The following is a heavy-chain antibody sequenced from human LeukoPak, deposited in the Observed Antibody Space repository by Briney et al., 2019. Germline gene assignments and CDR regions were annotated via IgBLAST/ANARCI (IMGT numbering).Heavy chain of an antibody. D-gene: IGHD3-10*01. CDR1: GGSISSYY. CDR3: ARDLRERITMVRGVTIYKSNWFDP. CDR2: IYYSGST. V-gene: IGHV4-59*01. J-gene: IGHJ5*02. Sequence: SETLSLTCTVSGGSISSYYWSWIRQPPGKGLEWIGYIYYSGSTNYSPSLKSRVTISVDTSKNQFSLKLSSVTAADTAVYYCARDLRERITMVRGVTIYKSNWFDPWGQGTLVTVSS.